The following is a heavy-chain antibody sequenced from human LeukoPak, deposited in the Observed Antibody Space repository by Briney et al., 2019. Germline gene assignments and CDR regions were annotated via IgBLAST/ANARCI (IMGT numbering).Heavy chain of an antibody. Sequence: ASVKVTCKASGYTFTSYDINWVRQATGQGLEWMGWMNPNSGITGYAQKFQGRVTMTRNTSISTAYMELSSLTSEDTAVYYCARVWQLARYNWFDPWGQGTLVIVSS. CDR1: GYTFTSYD. J-gene: IGHJ5*02. V-gene: IGHV1-8*01. CDR3: ARVWQLARYNWFDP. CDR2: MNPNSGIT. D-gene: IGHD6-6*01.